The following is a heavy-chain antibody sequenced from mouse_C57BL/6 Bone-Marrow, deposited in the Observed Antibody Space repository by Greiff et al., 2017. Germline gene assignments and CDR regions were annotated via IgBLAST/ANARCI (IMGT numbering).Heavy chain of an antibody. J-gene: IGHJ2*01. V-gene: IGHV1-9*01. CDR1: GYTFTGYW. D-gene: IGHD1-1*01. Sequence: QVQLQQSGAELMKPGASVKLSCKATGYTFTGYWIEWVKQRPGHGLEWIGEILPGSGSTNYNEKFKGKATFTADTSSNTAYIQLSSLTTEDSAIYECAREGGSSVYFCYWGQGTTLPVSS. CDR2: ILPGSGST. CDR3: AREGGSSVYFCY.